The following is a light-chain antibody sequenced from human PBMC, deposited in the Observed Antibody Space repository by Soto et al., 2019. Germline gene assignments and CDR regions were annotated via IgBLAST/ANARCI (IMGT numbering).Light chain of an antibody. Sequence: IVLTQSPATLSLSPGERATLSCRASQSVGRYLAWYQQKPGQAPRLLIYDASNRATGIPTRFSGSGSGTDFTLTISSLEPEDFAVYYCQQRSNWPLFTFGPGTTVDFK. CDR2: DAS. V-gene: IGKV3-11*01. CDR1: QSVGRY. J-gene: IGKJ3*01. CDR3: QQRSNWPLFT.